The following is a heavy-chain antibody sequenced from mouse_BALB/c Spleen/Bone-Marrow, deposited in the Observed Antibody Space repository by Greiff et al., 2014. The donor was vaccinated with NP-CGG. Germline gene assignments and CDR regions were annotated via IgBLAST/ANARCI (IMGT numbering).Heavy chain of an antibody. CDR2: IYPGKSDT. D-gene: IGHD3-1*01. J-gene: IGHJ2*01. V-gene: IGHV1-5*01. CDR1: GYTFTSYW. CDR3: TTLARNYFDY. Sequence: VQLKQSGTVLARPGASVKMSCKASGYTFTSYWMHWVKQRPGQGLEWIGTIYPGKSDTTYNQKFKGKAKLTAVTSTSTAYMELSSLTNVDSAVYYCTTLARNYFDYWGQGTTLTVSS.